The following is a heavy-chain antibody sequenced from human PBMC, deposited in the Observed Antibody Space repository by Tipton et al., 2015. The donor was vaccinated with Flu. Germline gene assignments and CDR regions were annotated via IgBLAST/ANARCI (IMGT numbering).Heavy chain of an antibody. CDR3: ARDDSICSSTSCYWSSFDY. Sequence: GLVKPSQTLSLTCAISGDSVSSNSAAWNWIRQSPSRGLEWLGRTYYRSKWYNDYAVSVKNRITINPDTSKNQFSLQLNSVTPEDTAVYYCARDDSICSSTSCYWSSFDYWGQGTLVTVSS. CDR1: GDSVSSNSAA. J-gene: IGHJ4*02. D-gene: IGHD2-2*01. CDR2: TYYRSKWYN. V-gene: IGHV6-1*01.